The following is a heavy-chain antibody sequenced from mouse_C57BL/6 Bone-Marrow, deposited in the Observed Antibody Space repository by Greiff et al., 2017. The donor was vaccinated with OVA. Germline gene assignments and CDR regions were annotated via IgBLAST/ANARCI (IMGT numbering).Heavy chain of an antibody. D-gene: IGHD1-1*01. CDR3: ARGDYYGSSWAY. CDR1: GYAFSSYW. J-gene: IGHJ3*01. V-gene: IGHV1-80*01. Sequence: QVQLQQSGAELVKPGASVKISCKASGYAFSSYWMNWVKQRPGKGLEWIGQIYPGDGDTNYNGKFKGKATLTADKSSSTAYMQLSSLTSEDSAVYFCARGDYYGSSWAYWGQGTLVTVSA. CDR2: IYPGDGDT.